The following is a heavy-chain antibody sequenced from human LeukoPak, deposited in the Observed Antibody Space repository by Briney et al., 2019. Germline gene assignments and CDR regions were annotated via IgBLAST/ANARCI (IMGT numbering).Heavy chain of an antibody. CDR1: GFTFSSYG. D-gene: IGHD3-10*01. CDR2: ISYDGSNK. V-gene: IGHV3-30*03. J-gene: IGHJ4*02. Sequence: GGSLRLSCAASGFTFSSYGMHWVRQAPGKGLEWVAVISYDGSNKYYADSVKGRFTISRDNSKNTLYLQMNSLRAEDTAVYYCAGSYGSGSPFDYWGQGTLVTVSS. CDR3: AGSYGSGSPFDY.